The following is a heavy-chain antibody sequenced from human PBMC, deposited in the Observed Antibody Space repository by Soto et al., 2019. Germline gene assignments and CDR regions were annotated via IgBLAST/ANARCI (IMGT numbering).Heavy chain of an antibody. CDR3: ARGPQRNVLRFLDWFDP. CDR1: GGSISSGDYY. V-gene: IGHV4-30-4*01. Sequence: PSLTCTVSGGSISSGDYYWSWIRQPPGKGLEWIGYIYYSGSTYYNPSLKSRVTISVDTSKNQFTLKLSSVTAADTAVYYCARGPQRNVLRFLDWFDPWGQGTLVTVSS. D-gene: IGHD3-3*01. CDR2: IYYSGST. J-gene: IGHJ5*02.